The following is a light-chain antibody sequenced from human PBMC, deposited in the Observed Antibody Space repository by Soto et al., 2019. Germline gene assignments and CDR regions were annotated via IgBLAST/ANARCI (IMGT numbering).Light chain of an antibody. CDR3: QQYNNWPGT. CDR1: QSVSSK. J-gene: IGKJ1*01. V-gene: IGKV3-15*01. CDR2: GAS. Sequence: EIVLTQSPGTLSVSPGERATLSCRASQSVSSKLAWYQQKPGQAPRLLFYGASTGATGIPARFSGSGSETEFTFSISSLQSEDFAVYYCQQYNNWPGTFGKGTRVDIK.